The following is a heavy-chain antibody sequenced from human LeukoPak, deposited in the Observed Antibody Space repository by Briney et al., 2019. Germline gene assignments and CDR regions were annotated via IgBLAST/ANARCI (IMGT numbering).Heavy chain of an antibody. CDR1: GGSITNYY. CDR2: IYHSGNT. Sequence: SETLSLTCTVSGGSITNYYGSWIRQSPGKGLERIGYIYHSGNTNYNPSLKSRVTLSVDTSKKQISLRLSSVTAADTAVYYCARDHFYYEISGQALRFDPWGHGTLVTVSS. D-gene: IGHD3-22*01. J-gene: IGHJ5*02. CDR3: ARDHFYYEISGQALRFDP. V-gene: IGHV4-59*01.